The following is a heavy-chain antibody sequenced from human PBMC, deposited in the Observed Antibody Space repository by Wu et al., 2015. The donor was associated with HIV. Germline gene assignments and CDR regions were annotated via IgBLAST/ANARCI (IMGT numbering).Heavy chain of an antibody. CDR2: INPNSGGT. Sequence: QVQLVQSGAEVKKPGASVKVSCKASGYTFTGYYMHWVRQAPGQGLEWMGWINPNSGGTNYAQKFQGRVTMTRDTSISTAYMELSRLRSDDTAVYYCARERVGYSSGPKAAFDIWGQGTMVTVSS. V-gene: IGHV1-2*02. CDR1: GYTFTGYY. J-gene: IGHJ3*02. D-gene: IGHD6-19*01. CDR3: ARERVGYSSGPKAAFDI.